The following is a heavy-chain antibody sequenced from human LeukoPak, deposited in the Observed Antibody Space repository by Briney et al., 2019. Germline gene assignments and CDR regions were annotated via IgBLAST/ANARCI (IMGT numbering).Heavy chain of an antibody. CDR1: GGTFSSYA. D-gene: IGHD3-22*01. Sequence: ASVRVSCKASGGTFSSYAISWVRQAPGQGLEWMGGIIPIFGTANYAQKFQGRVTITTDESTSTAYMELSSLRSEDTAVYYCARERDYDSSGYYHAPLDYWGQGTLVTVSS. CDR2: IIPIFGTA. V-gene: IGHV1-69*05. J-gene: IGHJ4*02. CDR3: ARERDYDSSGYYHAPLDY.